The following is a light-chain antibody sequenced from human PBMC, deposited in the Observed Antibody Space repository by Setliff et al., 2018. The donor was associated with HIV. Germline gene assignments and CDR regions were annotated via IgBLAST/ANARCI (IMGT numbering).Light chain of an antibody. J-gene: IGLJ2*01. V-gene: IGLV2-14*01. CDR3: SSYTSSTTVV. CDR1: SSDVGYYKY. CDR2: EVS. Sequence: QSALTQPASVSGSPGQSITISCIGTSSDVGYYKYVSWYQHHPGKAPKLMIYEVSNRPSGVSNRFSGSKSGNTASLTISGLQAEDEADYYCSSYTSSTTVVFGGGTKVTVL.